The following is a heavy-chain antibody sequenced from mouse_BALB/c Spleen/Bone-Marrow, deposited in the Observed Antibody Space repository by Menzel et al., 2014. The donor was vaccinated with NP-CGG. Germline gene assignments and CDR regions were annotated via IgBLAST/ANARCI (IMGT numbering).Heavy chain of an antibody. CDR2: IRLESNNYAT. CDR1: GFTFSNYW. J-gene: IGHJ3*01. V-gene: IGHV6-6*02. CDR3: TRGNWFAY. D-gene: IGHD2-1*01. Sequence: EVQLQQSGGGLVQPGGSMKLSCVASGFTFSNYWMNWVRQSPEKGLEWVAEIRLESNNYATHYAESVKGRFTISRDDSKSSVYLQMNNLRAEDTGIYYCTRGNWFAYWGQGTLVTVSA.